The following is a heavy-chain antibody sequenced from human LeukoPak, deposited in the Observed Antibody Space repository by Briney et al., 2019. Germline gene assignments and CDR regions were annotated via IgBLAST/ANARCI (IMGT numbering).Heavy chain of an antibody. Sequence: PGGSLRLSCAASGFTFSSYWMSWVRQAPGKGLEWVANIKQDGSEKYYVDSVKGRFTISRDNAKNSLYLQMNSLRAEDTAVYYCARDRGYCSSTSFYYFDYWGQGTLVTVSS. J-gene: IGHJ4*02. D-gene: IGHD2-2*01. CDR2: IKQDGSEK. V-gene: IGHV3-7*03. CDR3: ARDRGYCSSTSFYYFDY. CDR1: GFTFSSYW.